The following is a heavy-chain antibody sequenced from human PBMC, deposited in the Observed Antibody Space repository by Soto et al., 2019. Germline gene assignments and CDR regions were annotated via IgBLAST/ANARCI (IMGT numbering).Heavy chain of an antibody. V-gene: IGHV3-30-3*01. D-gene: IGHD3-10*02. CDR3: AKDILRWGNGMDV. CDR2: ISYDGSNK. J-gene: IGHJ6*01. CDR1: GFTFSSYA. Sequence: QVQLVESGGGEVQPGRSLRLSCAASGFTFSSYAMHWVRQAPGKGLEWVAVISYDGSNKYYADSVKGLYTLSRDNXKNTQYLQVNSLRAEDTAVYYWAKDILRWGNGMDVWGRGTTVTVSS.